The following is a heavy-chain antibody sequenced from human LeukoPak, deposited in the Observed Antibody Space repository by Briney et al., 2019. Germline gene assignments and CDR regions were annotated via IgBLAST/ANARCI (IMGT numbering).Heavy chain of an antibody. J-gene: IGHJ6*02. Sequence: GGSLRLSCAASGFTFSSYGMHWVRQAPGKGLEWMAVIWYDGSNKYYADSVKGRFTISRDNSKNTLYLQVNSLRAEDTAVYYCARDKHYYGSGSYGYYYYGMDVWGQGTTVTVSS. CDR2: IWYDGSNK. CDR3: ARDKHYYGSGSYGYYYYGMDV. CDR1: GFTFSSYG. D-gene: IGHD3-10*01. V-gene: IGHV3-33*01.